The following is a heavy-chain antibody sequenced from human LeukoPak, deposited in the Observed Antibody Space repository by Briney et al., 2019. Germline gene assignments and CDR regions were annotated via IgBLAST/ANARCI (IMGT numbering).Heavy chain of an antibody. CDR1: GFTFSSYA. CDR3: TRDLIRDSIGYYFFTPCY. V-gene: IGHV3-30-3*01. J-gene: IGHJ4*02. CDR2: ISYDGSNK. Sequence: PGRSLRLSCAASGFTFSSYAMHWGRQAPGKGLEWVAVISYDGSNKYYADSVKGRFTISRDNSKNTLYLQMNSLRAEDTAVYYCTRDLIRDSIGYYFFTPCYWGQGTLVTVSS. D-gene: IGHD3-22*01.